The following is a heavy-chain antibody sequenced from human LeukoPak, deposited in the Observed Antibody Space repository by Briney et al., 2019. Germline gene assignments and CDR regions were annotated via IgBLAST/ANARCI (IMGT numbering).Heavy chain of an antibody. D-gene: IGHD3-9*01. J-gene: IGHJ5*02. CDR3: ARDFFGILTGYNWFDP. V-gene: IGHV1-2*02. Sequence: SVKVSCKASGYTFTGYYMHWVRQAPGQGLEWMGWIDPNTGDTNYAQMFQGRLTMTRDTSISTAYMEVTSLRSDDTAVYYCARDFFGILTGYNWFDPWGQGTLVTVSS. CDR2: IDPNTGDT. CDR1: GYTFTGYY.